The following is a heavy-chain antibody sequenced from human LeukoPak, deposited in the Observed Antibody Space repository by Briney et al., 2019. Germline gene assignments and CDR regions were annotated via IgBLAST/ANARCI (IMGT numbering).Heavy chain of an antibody. J-gene: IGHJ4*02. CDR1: GYTFTGYY. CDR3: ATCIVGATPELDY. Sequence: ASVKVSCKASGYTFTGYYMHWVRQASGQGLEWMGWINPNSGGTNYAQKFQGRVTMTRDTSISTAYMELSRLRSDDTAVYYCATCIVGATPELDYWGQGTLVTVSS. V-gene: IGHV1-2*02. D-gene: IGHD1-26*01. CDR2: INPNSGGT.